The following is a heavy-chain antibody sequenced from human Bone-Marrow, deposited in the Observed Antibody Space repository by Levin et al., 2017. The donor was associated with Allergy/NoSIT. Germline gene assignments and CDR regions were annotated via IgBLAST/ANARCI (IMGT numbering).Heavy chain of an antibody. CDR3: ARDTYGDQGGPLDY. CDR2: VSYDGRSK. Sequence: GGSLRLSCAASGFTFSSHAMHWVRQAPGKGLEWVAAVSYDGRSKYHADSVKGRITISRDNSKNTVDLQVNSLRAEDTGVYYCARDTYGDQGGPLDYCGQGILVSVSS. CDR1: GFTFSSHA. J-gene: IGHJ4*02. D-gene: IGHD4/OR15-4a*01. V-gene: IGHV3-30*04.